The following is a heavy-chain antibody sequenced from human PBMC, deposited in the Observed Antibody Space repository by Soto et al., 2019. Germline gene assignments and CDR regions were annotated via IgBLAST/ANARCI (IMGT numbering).Heavy chain of an antibody. J-gene: IGHJ4*02. V-gene: IGHV4-39*01. CDR1: GDSISSRSYY. CDR2: IYYSGST. CDR3: ARQRTSVVTLAYFDV. D-gene: IGHD2-21*02. Sequence: SETLSLTCTVTGDSISSRSYYWGWIRQPPGKGLEWIGSIYYSGSTYNNPSLRSRVSMSIDTSKDQFSLKLKSVTAADTALSFCARQRTSVVTLAYFDVWGPGSLVTVSS.